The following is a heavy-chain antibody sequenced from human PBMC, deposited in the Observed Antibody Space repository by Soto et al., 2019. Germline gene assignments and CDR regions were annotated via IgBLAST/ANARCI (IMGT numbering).Heavy chain of an antibody. Sequence: QVQLVQSGAEVKKPGSSVKVSCKASGGTFSSYAISWVRQAPGQGLEWMGGIIPIFGTANYAQKFQGRVTITADESTSPAYMELSSLRSEDTAVYYCARGWRRDGYNLYYFDYWGQGTLVTVSS. J-gene: IGHJ4*02. D-gene: IGHD5-12*01. CDR2: IIPIFGTA. V-gene: IGHV1-69*01. CDR1: GGTFSSYA. CDR3: ARGWRRDGYNLYYFDY.